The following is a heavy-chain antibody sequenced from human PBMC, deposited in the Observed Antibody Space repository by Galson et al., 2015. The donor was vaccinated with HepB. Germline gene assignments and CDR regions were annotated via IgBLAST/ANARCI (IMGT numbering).Heavy chain of an antibody. CDR1: GYSFTSYW. J-gene: IGHJ4*02. Sequence: QSGAEVKKPGESLRISCKGSGYSFTSYWISWVRQMPGKGLEWMGRIDPSDSYTNYSPSFQGHVTISADKSISTAYLQWSSLKASDTAMYYCARTTRRYCSGGSCYSVFDYWGQGTLVTVSS. CDR2: IDPSDSYT. D-gene: IGHD2-15*01. V-gene: IGHV5-10-1*01. CDR3: ARTTRRYCSGGSCYSVFDY.